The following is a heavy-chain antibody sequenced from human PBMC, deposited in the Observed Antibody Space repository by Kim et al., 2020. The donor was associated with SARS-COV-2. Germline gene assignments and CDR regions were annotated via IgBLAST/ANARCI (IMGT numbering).Heavy chain of an antibody. V-gene: IGHV3-23*01. CDR2: ISGSGGSA. J-gene: IGHJ4*02. D-gene: IGHD3-22*01. CDR3: AKDQIGYDTSGHYGSYFGY. Sequence: GGSLRLSCAASGFTFSRYAMNWVRQAPGKGLEWVSGISGSGGSAYYADSVKGRFTISRDNSKNTLYLQMNSLRAEDTAVYYCAKDQIGYDTSGHYGSYFGYWGRGTLITVSS. CDR1: GFTFSRYA.